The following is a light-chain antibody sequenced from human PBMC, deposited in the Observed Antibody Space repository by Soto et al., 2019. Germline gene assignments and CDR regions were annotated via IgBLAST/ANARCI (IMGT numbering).Light chain of an antibody. J-gene: IGKJ4*01. Sequence: EIVMTQSPATLSVSPGERATLSCRASQSVYSNLAWYQHKPGQAPNLLIYAASTRATGIPARFSGSGSGTEFTLNISSLQSEDFAVYYCQQYNRWPLTFGGGTKVEIK. CDR3: QQYNRWPLT. CDR2: AAS. CDR1: QSVYSN. V-gene: IGKV3-15*01.